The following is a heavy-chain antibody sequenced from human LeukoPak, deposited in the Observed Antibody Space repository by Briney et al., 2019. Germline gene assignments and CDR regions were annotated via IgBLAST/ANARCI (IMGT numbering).Heavy chain of an antibody. D-gene: IGHD4-23*01. CDR2: ISGSGDTS. Sequence: PEGSLRLSCAASGLTFSSYAVSWVRQAPGRGLEWVSAISGSGDTSFYADSVKGRFTISRDNSKNTLYLQMNSLSAEDTAVYFRGNGYFFDYWGQGTLVTVSS. V-gene: IGHV3-23*01. CDR1: GLTFSSYA. J-gene: IGHJ4*02. CDR3: GNGYFFDY.